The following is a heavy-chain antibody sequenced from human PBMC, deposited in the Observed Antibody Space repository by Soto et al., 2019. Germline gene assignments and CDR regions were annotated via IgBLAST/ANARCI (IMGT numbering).Heavy chain of an antibody. Sequence: HVQLQESGPGLVKQSGTLSLTCAVSGCAISSSNWWRWVRQPPGEGLEWIGEIYHSGSTNFNPSLTSRVTIPVDKSKNQFSRKLRSVTAADTAVYYCVVAAAGRGWVDYWGQGTLVTVSS. J-gene: IGHJ4*02. CDR2: IYHSGST. CDR3: VVAAAGRGWVDY. D-gene: IGHD6-13*01. CDR1: GCAISSSNW. V-gene: IGHV4-4*02.